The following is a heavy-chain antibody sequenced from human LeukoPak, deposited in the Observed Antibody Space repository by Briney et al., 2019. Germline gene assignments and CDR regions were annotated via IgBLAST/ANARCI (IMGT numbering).Heavy chain of an antibody. CDR3: AGDGSSDYTNDY. CDR2: ISSSSSYI. V-gene: IGHV3-21*01. Sequence: GGSLRLSCAASGFTFSSYSMNWVRQAPGKGLEWVSSISSSSSYIYYADSVKGRFTISRDNAKNSLYLQMNSLRAEDTAVYYCAGDGSSDYTNDYWGQGTLVTVSS. J-gene: IGHJ4*02. CDR1: GFTFSSYS. D-gene: IGHD4-11*01.